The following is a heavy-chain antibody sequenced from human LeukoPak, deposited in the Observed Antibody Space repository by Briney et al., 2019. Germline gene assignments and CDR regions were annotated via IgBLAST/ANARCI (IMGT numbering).Heavy chain of an antibody. CDR1: GFTFSSYW. CDR3: ARDSGSYQNDAFDI. CDR2: IKQDGSEK. Sequence: PGGSLRLSCAASGFTFSSYWMSWVRQAPGKGLEWVANIKQDGSEKYYVDSVKGRFTISRDNAKNSLYLQMNSLRAEDTAVYYCARDSGSYQNDAFDIWGQGTTVTVSS. V-gene: IGHV3-7*01. D-gene: IGHD1-26*01. J-gene: IGHJ3*02.